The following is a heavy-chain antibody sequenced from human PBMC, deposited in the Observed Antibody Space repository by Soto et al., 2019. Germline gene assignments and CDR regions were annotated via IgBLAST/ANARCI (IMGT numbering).Heavy chain of an antibody. Sequence: GGSLRLSCAASGLTFSSYAMSWVRQAPGKGLEWVSAISGSGGSTYYADSVKGRFTISRDNSKNTLYLQMNSLRAEDTAVYYCAKASIAAAGYPDYYYGMDVWGQGTTVTVSS. CDR3: AKASIAAAGYPDYYYGMDV. J-gene: IGHJ6*02. CDR2: ISGSGGST. CDR1: GLTFSSYA. D-gene: IGHD6-13*01. V-gene: IGHV3-23*01.